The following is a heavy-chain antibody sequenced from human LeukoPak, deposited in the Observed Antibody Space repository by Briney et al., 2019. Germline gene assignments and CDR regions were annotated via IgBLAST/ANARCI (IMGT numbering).Heavy chain of an antibody. D-gene: IGHD3-22*01. CDR2: ISSGTYI. CDR3: ARETYYYDSSGPANWFDP. CDR1: GFTFSRFE. V-gene: IGHV3-48*03. J-gene: IGHJ5*02. Sequence: GGSLRLSCVASGFTFSRFEMNWVRQAPGKGLEWISHISSGTYIAYADSVKGRFTISRDNAKNSLYLQMNSLRAEDTAVYYCARETYYYDSSGPANWFDPWGQGTLVTVSS.